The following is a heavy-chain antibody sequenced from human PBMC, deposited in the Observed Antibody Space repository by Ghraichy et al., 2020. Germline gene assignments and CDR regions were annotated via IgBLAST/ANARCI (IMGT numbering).Heavy chain of an antibody. D-gene: IGHD2-8*01. CDR1: GFTFSHYA. CDR3: AKGACTNAICHCDS. V-gene: IGHV3-23*01. CDR2: ISGSGGDT. J-gene: IGHJ5*01. Sequence: LSLTCAASGFTFSHYAMTWVRQAPGKGLEWVATISGSGGDTWHADSVKDRFTISRDNSKNTLDLQMDNLRADDTALYYCAKGACTNAICHCDSWGRGTLLTVSS.